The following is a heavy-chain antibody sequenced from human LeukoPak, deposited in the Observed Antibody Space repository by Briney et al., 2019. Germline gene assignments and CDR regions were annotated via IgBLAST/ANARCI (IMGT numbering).Heavy chain of an antibody. CDR2: IKQDGSEK. CDR1: GFTFSSYW. Sequence: GGSLRLSCAASGFTFSSYWMSWVRQAPGRGREGVANIKQDGSEKYYVDSVKGRFTISRDNAKNSLYLQMNSLRAEDTAVYYCASRGFYDSSGYFHYFDYWGQGTLVTVSS. CDR3: ASRGFYDSSGYFHYFDY. D-gene: IGHD3-22*01. J-gene: IGHJ4*02. V-gene: IGHV3-7*03.